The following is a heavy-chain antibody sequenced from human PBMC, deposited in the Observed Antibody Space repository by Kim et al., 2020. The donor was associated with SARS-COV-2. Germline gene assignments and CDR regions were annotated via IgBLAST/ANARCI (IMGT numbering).Heavy chain of an antibody. CDR3: ARVGAVSPINCYYYGMDV. V-gene: IGHV4-59*01. CDR1: GDSISSYY. CDR2: VYYSGST. J-gene: IGHJ6*02. D-gene: IGHD2-21*02. Sequence: SETLSLTCTVSGDSISSYYWSWIRQPPGKGLEWIGYVYYSGSTEYNPSLKSRVTISLDSSNSQFSLRLSSVTAADTATYYCARVGAVSPINCYYYGMDVWGQGTTVTVSS.